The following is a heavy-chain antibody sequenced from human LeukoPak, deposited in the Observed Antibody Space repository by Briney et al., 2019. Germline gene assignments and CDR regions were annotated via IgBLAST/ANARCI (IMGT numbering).Heavy chain of an antibody. CDR3: ASGRQQWLHAFDI. V-gene: IGHV3-23*01. CDR1: GFTFSSYA. Sequence: GGSLRLSCAASGFTFSSYAMSWVRQAPGKGMEWVSGISGSGGSTYYADSLKGRFTISRDNSKNTLYLQMNSLRAEDTAVYYCASGRQQWLHAFDIWGQGTMVTVSS. D-gene: IGHD6-19*01. J-gene: IGHJ3*02. CDR2: ISGSGGST.